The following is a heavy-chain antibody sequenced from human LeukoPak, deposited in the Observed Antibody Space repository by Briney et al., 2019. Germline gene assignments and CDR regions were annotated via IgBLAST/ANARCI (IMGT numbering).Heavy chain of an antibody. D-gene: IGHD1-26*01. CDR1: GGSISIYY. Sequence: SETLSLTCTVSGGSISIYYCSWIRQPPGKGLEWIGYIYYSGSTNYNPSLKSRVTISVDTSKNQFSLKLSSVTAADTAVYYCARMVGWGARRYYYYYMDVWGKGTTVTISS. V-gene: IGHV4-59*01. CDR2: IYYSGST. CDR3: ARMVGWGARRYYYYYMDV. J-gene: IGHJ6*03.